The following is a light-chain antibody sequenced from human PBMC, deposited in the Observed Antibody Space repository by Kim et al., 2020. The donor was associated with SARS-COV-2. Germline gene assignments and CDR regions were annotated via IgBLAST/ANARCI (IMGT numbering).Light chain of an antibody. J-gene: IGKJ2*01. CDR3: QQYDSY. Sequence: DIQMTQSPSILSASVGDRVTITCRASQNIKRWLAWYQQRPGKAPKFLIYDASTLGSGVPSRFSGSGFGTEFTLTISSLQPDDFATYSCQQYDSYFAQGTKREI. V-gene: IGKV1-5*01. CDR2: DAS. CDR1: QNIKRW.